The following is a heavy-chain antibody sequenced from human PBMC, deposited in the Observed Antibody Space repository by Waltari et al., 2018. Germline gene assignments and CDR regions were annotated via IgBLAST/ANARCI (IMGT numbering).Heavy chain of an antibody. J-gene: IGHJ6*02. V-gene: IGHV3-30*18. CDR1: GFTFSNYG. CDR2: IEHNGTNK. Sequence: QVQLVESGGGVVQPGRSLRLSCAASGFTFSNYGMHWVRQAPGKGLDWVATIEHNGTNKYFANSVKGRFSISRDNSKNTLYLEMNSLRAEDTAMYYCVKDGGEIVGPTYYYYGMDVWGQGTTVTVSS. D-gene: IGHD1-26*01. CDR3: VKDGGEIVGPTYYYYGMDV.